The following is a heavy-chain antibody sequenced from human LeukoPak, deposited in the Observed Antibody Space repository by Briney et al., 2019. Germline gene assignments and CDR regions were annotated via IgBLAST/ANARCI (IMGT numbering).Heavy chain of an antibody. CDR3: AKGPVTVNYYYMDV. D-gene: IGHD5-18*01. CDR1: GFTFSSYG. Sequence: PGRSLGLSCAASGFTFSSYGMHWVRQAPGKGLEWVAVIWYDGSNKYYADSVKGRFTISRDNSKNTLYLQMNSLRAEDTAVYYCAKGPVTVNYYYMDVWGKGTTVTVSS. J-gene: IGHJ6*03. V-gene: IGHV3-33*06. CDR2: IWYDGSNK.